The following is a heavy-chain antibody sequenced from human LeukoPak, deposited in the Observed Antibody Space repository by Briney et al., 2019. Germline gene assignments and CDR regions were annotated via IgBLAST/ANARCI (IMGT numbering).Heavy chain of an antibody. CDR1: GFTFSSYA. J-gene: IGHJ3*02. Sequence: PGGSLRLSCAASGFTFSSYAMHWVRQAPGKGLEWVAVISYDGSNKYYADSVKGRFTIARANSKNTLYLQMNSLRAEDTAVYYCARDRDIVVVPAAGPDAFDIWGQGTMVTVSS. CDR2: ISYDGSNK. D-gene: IGHD2-2*01. CDR3: ARDRDIVVVPAAGPDAFDI. V-gene: IGHV3-30-3*01.